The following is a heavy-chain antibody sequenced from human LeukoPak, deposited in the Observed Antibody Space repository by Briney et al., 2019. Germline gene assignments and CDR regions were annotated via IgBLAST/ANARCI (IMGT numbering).Heavy chain of an antibody. CDR2: IYYSGST. V-gene: IGHV4-30-4*01. J-gene: IGHJ5*02. CDR3: ARVLGSGSISWFDP. CDR1: GGSISSGDYY. Sequence: PSETLSLTCTVSGGSISSGDYYWSWIRQPPGKGLEWIGYIYYSGSTYYNPSLKSRVTISVDTSKNQFSLKLSSVTAADTAVYYCARVLGSGSISWFDPWGQGTLVTVSS. D-gene: IGHD3-10*02.